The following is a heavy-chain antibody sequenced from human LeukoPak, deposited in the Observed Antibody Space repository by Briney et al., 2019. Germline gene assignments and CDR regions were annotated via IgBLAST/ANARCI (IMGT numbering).Heavy chain of an antibody. CDR3: ARVSPEIVVVTGTGAPDY. D-gene: IGHD2-21*02. Sequence: GGSLRLSCAASGFTFSSYAVHWVRQAPGKGLEWVAVIWYDGSNKYYADSVKGRFTISRDNSKNTVYLQMNSLRAEDTAVYYCARVSPEIVVVTGTGAPDYWRQGTLVTVSS. CDR1: GFTFSSYA. J-gene: IGHJ4*02. CDR2: IWYDGSNK. V-gene: IGHV3-33*08.